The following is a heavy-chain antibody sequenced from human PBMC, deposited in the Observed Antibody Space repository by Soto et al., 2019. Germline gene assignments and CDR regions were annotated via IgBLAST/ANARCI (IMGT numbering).Heavy chain of an antibody. D-gene: IGHD3-22*01. CDR3: ARGPNYYDSSGYDY. CDR1: GGSFSGYY. Sequence: SETLSLTCAVYGGSFSGYYWSWLRQPPGKGLEWIGEINHSGSTNYNPSLKSRVTISVDTSKNQFSLKLSSVTAADTAVYYCARGPNYYDSSGYDYWGQGTLVTVSS. V-gene: IGHV4-34*01. J-gene: IGHJ4*02. CDR2: INHSGST.